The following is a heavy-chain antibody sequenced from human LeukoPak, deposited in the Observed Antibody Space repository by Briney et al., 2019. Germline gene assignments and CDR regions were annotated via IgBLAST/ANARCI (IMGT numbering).Heavy chain of an antibody. CDR2: IRYDGSNK. J-gene: IGHJ5*02. CDR1: GFTFSSYG. CDR3: AKEPHKSGSYYVFWFDP. V-gene: IGHV3-30*02. D-gene: IGHD1-26*01. Sequence: GGSLRLSCAASGFTFSSYGMHWVRQAPGKGLEWVAFIRYDGSNKYYADSVKGRFTISRDNSKNTLYLQMNSLRAEDTAVYYCAKEPHKSGSYYVFWFDPWGQGTLVTVSS.